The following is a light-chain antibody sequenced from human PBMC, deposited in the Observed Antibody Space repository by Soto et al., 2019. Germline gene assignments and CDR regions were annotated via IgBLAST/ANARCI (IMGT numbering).Light chain of an antibody. V-gene: IGKV1-39*01. J-gene: IGKJ5*01. Sequence: DIQMTQSPSSLSASVGDRVTITCRASQNIINYLNWYQQKPGKAPQLLIYVASRLESGVPSRFSGCGAGTDFTLTISRLQPEDFATYYCQQSYNAPITCGQGTQLDI. CDR1: QNIINY. CDR3: QQSYNAPIT. CDR2: VAS.